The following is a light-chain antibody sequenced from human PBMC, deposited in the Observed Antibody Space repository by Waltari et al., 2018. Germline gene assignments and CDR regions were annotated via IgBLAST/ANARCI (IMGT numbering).Light chain of an antibody. J-gene: IGKJ4*01. CDR2: DAS. Sequence: EIVLTQSPATLSLSPGERATLSCRASQSVSSSLGWYQQKPGQAPRLLIYDASNRATGSPARFSGSGSGTDFTLTISSLEPEDFAIYYCQQRSAWPTFGGGTKVEIK. CDR1: QSVSSS. CDR3: QQRSAWPT. V-gene: IGKV3-11*01.